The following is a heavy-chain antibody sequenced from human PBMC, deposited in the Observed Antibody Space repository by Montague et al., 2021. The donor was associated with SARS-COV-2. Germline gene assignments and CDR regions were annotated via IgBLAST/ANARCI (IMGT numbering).Heavy chain of an antibody. CDR2: IRTTGHT. Sequence: TLSLTCTVSGASISTGIYYWSWIRQPAGKGLEWIGRIRTTGHTDYXSSLESRVSMSVDTSTNQFSLSLTSVTAADTAVYFCARFGSGTLEFDLWGQGTLVTVSS. CDR3: ARFGSGTLEFDL. V-gene: IGHV4-61*02. CDR1: GASISTGIYY. J-gene: IGHJ4*02. D-gene: IGHD1-26*01.